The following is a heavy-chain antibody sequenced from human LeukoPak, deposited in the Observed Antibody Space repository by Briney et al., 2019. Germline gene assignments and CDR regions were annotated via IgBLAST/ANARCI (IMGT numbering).Heavy chain of an antibody. CDR2: ISAYNGNT. CDR1: GYTFTSYG. Sequence: ASVKVSCKASGYTFTSYGISWVRHAPGQGPEWMGWISAYNGNTNYAQKLQGRVTMTTDTSTSTAYMELRSLRSDDTAVYYCARQENYGDYVRFDPWGQGTLVTVSS. V-gene: IGHV1-18*01. CDR3: ARQENYGDYVRFDP. D-gene: IGHD4-17*01. J-gene: IGHJ5*02.